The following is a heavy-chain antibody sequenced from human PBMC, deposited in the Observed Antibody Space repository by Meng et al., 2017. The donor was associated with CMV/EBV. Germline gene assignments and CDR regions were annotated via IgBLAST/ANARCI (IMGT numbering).Heavy chain of an antibody. CDR1: GFKFSDYV. CDR2: LSQDGTYT. V-gene: IGHV3-30*04. D-gene: IGHD3-16*01. J-gene: IGHJ4*02. Sequence: GGSLRLSCAASGFKFSDYVVQWVRQAPGKVPEWLATLSQDGTYTASADSVRGRFTISRDNSRNMLYLDMSSLRVDDTAVYFCVREFSRDVFFDHWGQGTPVTVSS. CDR3: VREFSRDVFFDH.